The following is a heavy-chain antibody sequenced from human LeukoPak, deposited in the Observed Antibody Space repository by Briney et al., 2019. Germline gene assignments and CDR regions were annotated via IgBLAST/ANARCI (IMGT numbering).Heavy chain of an antibody. V-gene: IGHV3-30-3*01. J-gene: IGHJ4*02. CDR3: ARENYDILTGFDY. D-gene: IGHD3-9*01. Sequence: GRSLRLSCAASGFTFSSYAMHWVRQAPGKGLEWVAVISHDGSNKYYADSVKGRFTISRDNSKNTLYLQMNSLRAEDTAVYYCARENYDILTGFDYWGQGTLVTVSS. CDR1: GFTFSSYA. CDR2: ISHDGSNK.